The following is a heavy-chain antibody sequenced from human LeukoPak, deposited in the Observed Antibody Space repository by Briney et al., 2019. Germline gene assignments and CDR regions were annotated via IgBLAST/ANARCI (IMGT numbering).Heavy chain of an antibody. J-gene: IGHJ4*02. CDR2: ISISSSII. CDR1: GFTFSSYS. Sequence: PGGSLRLSCAASGFTFSSYSMNWVRQAPGKGLEWVSYISISSSIIYYADSVKGRFTISRDNAKNSLYLQMNSLRAEDTAVYYCARVFIGDYGDYQFDYWGQGTLVTVSS. CDR3: ARVFIGDYGDYQFDY. V-gene: IGHV3-48*01. D-gene: IGHD4-17*01.